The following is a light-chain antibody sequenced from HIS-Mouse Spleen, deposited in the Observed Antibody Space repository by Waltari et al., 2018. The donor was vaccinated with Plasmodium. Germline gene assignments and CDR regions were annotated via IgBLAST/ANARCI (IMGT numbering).Light chain of an antibody. CDR3: YSTDSSGNHRV. CDR1: ALPQKY. J-gene: IGLJ3*02. Sequence: SYELTQPPSVSVSPGQTARITCSGDALPQKYAYWDQEKSGQAPVLVMYEDSKRPSGIPGRLSGLSSGKMGTLTISGAQVEDEADYYCYSTDSSGNHRVFGGGTKLTVL. V-gene: IGLV3-10*01. CDR2: EDS.